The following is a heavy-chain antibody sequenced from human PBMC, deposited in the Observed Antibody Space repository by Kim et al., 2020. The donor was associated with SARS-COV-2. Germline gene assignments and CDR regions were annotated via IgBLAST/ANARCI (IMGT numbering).Heavy chain of an antibody. Sequence: GGSLRLSCAASGFTFSDSAMSWGRQAAGGGLEWVSTISVSGDKIFYIDSVKGRFTISRDDSKNTLYLQMTSLRAEDTATYYCATFYHRSGCPTRYFANWGQGTLVTVSS. CDR1: GFTFSDSA. J-gene: IGHJ4*03. V-gene: IGHV3-23*01. CDR2: ISVSGDKI. CDR3: ATFYHRSGCPTRYFAN. D-gene: IGHD3-10*01.